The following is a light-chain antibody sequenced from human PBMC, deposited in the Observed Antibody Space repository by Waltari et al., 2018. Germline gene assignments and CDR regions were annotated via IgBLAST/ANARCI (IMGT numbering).Light chain of an antibody. V-gene: IGKV3-11*01. J-gene: IGKJ5*01. CDR1: QSVSSY. CDR3: HQRSNWPIT. Sequence: EIGLTQWTATLSLSPGERATLSGRASQSVSSYLVWYQQKPGQTPRLVIYDASTRAPGIPARFSGSGSGTDFTLTISSLDPEDFAVYYCHQRSNWPITFGQGTRLEIK. CDR2: DAS.